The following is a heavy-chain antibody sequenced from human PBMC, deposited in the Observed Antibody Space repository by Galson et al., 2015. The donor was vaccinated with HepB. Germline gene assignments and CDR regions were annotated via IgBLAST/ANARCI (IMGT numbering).Heavy chain of an antibody. J-gene: IGHJ4*02. V-gene: IGHV2-5*02. CDR2: IYWDDDK. D-gene: IGHD5-12*01. CDR3: AHLDDSGYSGYEYFDY. Sequence: PALVKPTQTLTLTCTFSGFSLSTSGVGVGWIRQPPGKALEWLALIYWDDDKRYSPSLKSRLTITKDTSKNQVVLTMTNMDPVDTATYYCAHLDDSGYSGYEYFDYWGQGTLVTVSS. CDR1: GFSLSTSGVG.